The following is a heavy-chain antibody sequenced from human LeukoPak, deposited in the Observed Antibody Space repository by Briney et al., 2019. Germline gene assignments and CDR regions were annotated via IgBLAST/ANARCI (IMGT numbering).Heavy chain of an antibody. V-gene: IGHV3-7*01. CDR1: GFTFSSYW. CDR3: ARDRWEGYDDYVVFDAFDI. D-gene: IGHD4-17*01. CDR2: IKQDGSEK. Sequence: PGGSLRLSCAASGFTFSSYWMSWVRQAPGKGLEWVANIKQDGSEKYYVDSVKGRFTISRDNAKNSLYLQMNSLRAEDTAVYYCARDRWEGYDDYVVFDAFDIWGQGTMVTVSS. J-gene: IGHJ3*02.